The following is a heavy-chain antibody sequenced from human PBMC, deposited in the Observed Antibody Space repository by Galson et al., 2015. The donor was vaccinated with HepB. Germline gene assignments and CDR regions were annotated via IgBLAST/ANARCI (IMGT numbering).Heavy chain of an antibody. V-gene: IGHV3-23*01. D-gene: IGHD2-15*01. CDR1: GFTFSSYA. Sequence: SLRLSCAASGFTFSSYAMSWVRQAPGKGLEWVSAISGSGGSTYYADSVKGRFTISRDNSKNTLYLQMNSLRAEDTAVYYCAKVHLLEGYCSGGSCYRDYWGQGTLVTVSS. J-gene: IGHJ4*02. CDR2: ISGSGGST. CDR3: AKVHLLEGYCSGGSCYRDY.